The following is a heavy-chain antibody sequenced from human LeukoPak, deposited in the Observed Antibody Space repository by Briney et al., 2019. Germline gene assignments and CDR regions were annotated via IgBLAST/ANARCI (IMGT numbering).Heavy chain of an antibody. D-gene: IGHD4-23*01. CDR2: IKQDGSEK. CDR3: ARTTVAKFDL. J-gene: IGHJ2*01. Sequence: PGGSLRLSCAASGFTSSNYWMSWVRQAPGKGLEWVANIKQDGSEKYYVDSVKGRFTISRDNAEKSLYLQMNSLRAEDTAVYYYARTTVAKFDLWGRGTLVSVSS. CDR1: GFTSSNYW. V-gene: IGHV3-7*01.